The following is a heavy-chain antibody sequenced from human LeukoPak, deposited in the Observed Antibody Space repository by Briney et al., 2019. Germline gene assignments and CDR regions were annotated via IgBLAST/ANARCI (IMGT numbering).Heavy chain of an antibody. D-gene: IGHD3-22*01. CDR2: IYSGGST. CDR3: ARDYYYDSSGYGVVGAFDI. V-gene: IGHV3-53*01. J-gene: IGHJ3*02. CDR1: GFTVGSNY. Sequence: GGSLRLSCAASGFTVGSNYMSWARQAPGKGLEWVSVIYSGGSTYYADSVKGRFTISRDNSKNTLYLQMNSLRAEDTAVYYCARDYYYDSSGYGVVGAFDIWGQGTMVTVSS.